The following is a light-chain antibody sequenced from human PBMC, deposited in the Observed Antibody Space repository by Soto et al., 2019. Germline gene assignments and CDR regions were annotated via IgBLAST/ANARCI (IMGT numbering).Light chain of an antibody. CDR3: SSYTSSSTLVV. CDR1: SSDVGGYNY. V-gene: IGLV2-14*01. J-gene: IGLJ2*01. CDR2: EVS. Sequence: QSALTQPASVSGSPGQSITISCTGTSSDVGGYNYVSWYQQHPGKAPKLMIYEVSNRPSGVSNRFSDSKSGNTASLTISGLQAEDEADYYCSSYTSSSTLVVFGGGTKLTVL.